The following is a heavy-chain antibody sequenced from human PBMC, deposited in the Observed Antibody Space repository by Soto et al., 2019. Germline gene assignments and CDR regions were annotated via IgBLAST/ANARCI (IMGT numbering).Heavy chain of an antibody. CDR2: IYCDDDK. Sequence: QITLKQSGPTLVKPTQTLTLTCTFSGFSLSTSGVGVGWIRQPPGKALEWLALIYCDDDKRYRPSLKSRPTTTKDTSKNQVVITMANMDLVDTATYYCAQSRIAVVGVDGMDVWGQGTTVTVSS. CDR3: AQSRIAVVGVDGMDV. J-gene: IGHJ6*02. D-gene: IGHD6-19*01. CDR1: GFSLSTSGVG. V-gene: IGHV2-5*02.